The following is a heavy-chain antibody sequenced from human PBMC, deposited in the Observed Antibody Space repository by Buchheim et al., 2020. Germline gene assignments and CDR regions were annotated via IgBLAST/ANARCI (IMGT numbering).Heavy chain of an antibody. V-gene: IGHV4-59*08. J-gene: IGHJ4*02. CDR3: ARWDRYCSGGSCYSFIAY. CDR2: IYYSGST. D-gene: IGHD2-15*01. CDR1: GGSISSYY. Sequence: VQLQESGPGLVKPSETLSLTCTVSGGSISSYYWSWIRQPPGKGLEWIGYIYYSGSTNYNPSLKSRVTISVDTSKNQFSLKLSSVTAADTAVYYCARWDRYCSGGSCYSFIAYWGQGTL.